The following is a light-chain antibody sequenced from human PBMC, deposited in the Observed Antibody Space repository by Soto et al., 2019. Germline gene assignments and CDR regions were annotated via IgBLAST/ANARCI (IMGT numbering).Light chain of an antibody. CDR3: CAYAGNYVRI. CDR2: DVT. V-gene: IGLV2-11*01. CDR1: SSDVGDYNY. Sequence: QSALTQPRSVSGSPGQSVAISCTGTSSDVGDYNYVSWYQQHPGKAPKLMIYDVTKRPSGVPDRFSGSKSGNTASLTISGLQAEDEADYYCCAYAGNYVRIFGAGTKLTVL. J-gene: IGLJ2*01.